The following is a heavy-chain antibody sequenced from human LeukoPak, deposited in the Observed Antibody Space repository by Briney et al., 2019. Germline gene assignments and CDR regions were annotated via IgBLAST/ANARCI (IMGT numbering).Heavy chain of an antibody. CDR1: GFSFNNYW. J-gene: IGHJ6*03. CDR2: IKEDGSKK. V-gene: IGHV3-7*03. D-gene: IGHD2-2*01. Sequence: GGSLRLSCSVSGFSFNNYWMTWVRQAPGKGLELVANIKEDGSKKYYVDSVRGRFTISRDNAKNSLYLQMNSLRAEDTAVYYCARTTEGYCSSASCFGFSYSYYMDVWGKGTTVTISS. CDR3: ARTTEGYCSSASCFGFSYSYYMDV.